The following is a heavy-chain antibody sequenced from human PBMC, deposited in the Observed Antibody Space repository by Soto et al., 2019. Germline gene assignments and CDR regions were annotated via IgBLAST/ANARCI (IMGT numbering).Heavy chain of an antibody. CDR3: ARVYSSGWYPFRFDP. V-gene: IGHV3-7*01. CDR2: IKQDGSEK. J-gene: IGHJ5*02. Sequence: PGGSLRLSCAASGFTFSSYWMSWVRQAPGKGLEWVANIKQDGSEKYYVDSVKGRFTISRDNAKNSLYLQMNSLRAEDTAVYYCARVYSSGWYPFRFDPWGQGTQVTVSS. D-gene: IGHD6-19*01. CDR1: GFTFSSYW.